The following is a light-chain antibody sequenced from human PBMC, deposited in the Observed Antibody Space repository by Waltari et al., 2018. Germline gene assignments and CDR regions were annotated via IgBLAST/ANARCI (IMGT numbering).Light chain of an antibody. J-gene: IGLJ2*01. Sequence: SSELTQDPTVSVALGQTVRITCQGDSLRRYSASWYQQRPGQAHVLVFYGQDNRPSGIPDRFSGSTSGDTATLTITGTQAEDEADYYCLSRDISSTRFFGGGTRLTV. V-gene: IGLV3-19*01. CDR1: SLRRYS. CDR2: GQD. CDR3: LSRDISSTRF.